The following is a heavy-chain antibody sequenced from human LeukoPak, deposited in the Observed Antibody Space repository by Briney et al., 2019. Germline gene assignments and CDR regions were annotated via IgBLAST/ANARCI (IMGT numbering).Heavy chain of an antibody. D-gene: IGHD5-12*01. J-gene: IGHJ6*03. CDR1: WGTFSSYA. Sequence: SVKVSCKASWGTFSSYAISWGRPAPGQGLEWMGGLIPIFVTANYAQKFQGRVTITADKSTSTAYMELSSLRSEDTAVYYCAREGGYSGYDPYYYYYYYMDVWGKGTTVTVSS. V-gene: IGHV1-69*06. CDR2: LIPIFVTA. CDR3: AREGGYSGYDPYYYYYYYMDV.